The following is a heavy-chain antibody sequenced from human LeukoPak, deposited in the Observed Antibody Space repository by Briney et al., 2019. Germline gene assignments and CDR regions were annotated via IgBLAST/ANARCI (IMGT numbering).Heavy chain of an antibody. CDR3: AKDPPGYDSSGF. D-gene: IGHD3-22*01. CDR2: IWYDGSNK. J-gene: IGHJ4*02. V-gene: IGHV3-33*06. Sequence: GGPLRLSCAASGFTFSSYGMHWVRQAPGKGLEWVAVIWYDGSNKYYADSVKGRFTISRDNSKNTLYLQMNSLRAEDTAVYYCAKDPPGYDSSGFWGQGTLVTVSS. CDR1: GFTFSSYG.